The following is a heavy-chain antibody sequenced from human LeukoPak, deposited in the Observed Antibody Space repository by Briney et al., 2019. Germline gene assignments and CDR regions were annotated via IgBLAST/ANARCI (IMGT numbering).Heavy chain of an antibody. CDR3: ARGDSGSSYRLFYFDF. CDR1: GFTFSRYL. Sequence: GGSLRLSCAASGFTFSRYLMSWVRQAPGKGLEWVANIKQDGSEKYFVDSVKGRFTISRDNAKNSLYLRMNSLRAEDTAVYYCARGDSGSSYRLFYFDFWGQGTLVTVSS. D-gene: IGHD1-26*01. J-gene: IGHJ4*02. V-gene: IGHV3-7*03. CDR2: IKQDGSEK.